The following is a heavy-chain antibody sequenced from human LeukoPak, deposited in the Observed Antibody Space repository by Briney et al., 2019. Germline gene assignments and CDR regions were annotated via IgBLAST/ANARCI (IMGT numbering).Heavy chain of an antibody. CDR2: IYYSRSP. CDR3: ARGITMIAVVIHDWYFDL. CDR1: GGSISSSSYY. J-gene: IGHJ2*01. D-gene: IGHD3-22*01. Sequence: PSETLSLTCTVSGGSISSSSYYWGWIRQPPGKGLEWIGSIYYSRSPSYNPSLKSRVTISVDTSKNQFSLKLSSVTAADTAVYYCARGITMIAVVIHDWYFDLWGRGTLVTVSS. V-gene: IGHV4-39*01.